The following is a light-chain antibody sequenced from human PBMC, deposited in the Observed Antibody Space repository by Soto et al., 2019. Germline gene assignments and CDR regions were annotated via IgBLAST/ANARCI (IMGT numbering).Light chain of an antibody. CDR2: GAS. V-gene: IGKV1-17*01. CDR3: LQHNSYPLT. Sequence: DFQMTEYPSSLSAPVGDRVTITCRASQGIRKDLCWYQQRPGKAPKRLIFGASSLQSGVPSRFSGSASGTEFTLTLSSLQPEDFATYFCLQHNSYPLTFGGGTKVELK. CDR1: QGIRKD. J-gene: IGKJ4*01.